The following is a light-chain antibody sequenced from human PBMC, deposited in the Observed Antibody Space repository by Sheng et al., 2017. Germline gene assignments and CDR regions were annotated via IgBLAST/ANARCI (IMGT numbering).Light chain of an antibody. J-gene: IGLJ1*01. CDR2: DVS. CDR1: SSDVGSYNY. V-gene: IGLV2-14*03. Sequence: QSALTQPASVSGSPGQSITISCTGTSSDVGSYNYVSWYQQHPGKAPKLMIYDVSNRPSGVSNRFSGSKSGNTASLTISGLQAEDEADYYCSSYTTSSTLLFGTGTKVTVL. CDR3: SSYTTSSTLL.